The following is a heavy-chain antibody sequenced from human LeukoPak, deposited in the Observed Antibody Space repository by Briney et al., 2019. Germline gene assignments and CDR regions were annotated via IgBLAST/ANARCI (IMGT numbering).Heavy chain of an antibody. J-gene: IGHJ4*02. CDR3: AKQRATGAGSDTRYFDF. V-gene: IGHV3-23*01. Sequence: PGGSLRLSCAASGFTFSTFAMSWVRQAPGKGLEWVSAINGNSDYTYHADSVTGRFTISRDNSKNTLYLQMHSLRTEDTAVYYCAKQRATGAGSDTRYFDFWGQGSLVTVSS. CDR2: INGNSDYT. CDR1: GFTFSTFA. D-gene: IGHD5-18*01.